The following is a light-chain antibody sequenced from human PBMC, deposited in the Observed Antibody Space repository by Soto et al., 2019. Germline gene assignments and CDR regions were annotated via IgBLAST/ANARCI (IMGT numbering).Light chain of an antibody. Sequence: DIPMTQSPSTLSASVGDRVTITCRASQSISDSLAWYQQKPGKAPKLLIYEASNLRSGVPSRFSGSGSGTEYTHTISRLQPDDFGCYYCQQYNGYWTFDQRTKVEIK. CDR3: QQYNGYWT. CDR2: EAS. CDR1: QSISDS. V-gene: IGKV1-5*03. J-gene: IGKJ1*01.